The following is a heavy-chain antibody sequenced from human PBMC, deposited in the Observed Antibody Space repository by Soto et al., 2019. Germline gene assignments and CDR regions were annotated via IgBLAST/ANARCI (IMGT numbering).Heavy chain of an antibody. J-gene: IGHJ4*02. CDR2: ISGSGGTT. CDR1: GFTFFSYA. V-gene: IGHV3-23*01. D-gene: IGHD3-22*01. CDR3: AKIPASSSGYYFDY. Sequence: GSLRLSCAASGFTFFSYAINWVRQAPGKGLEWVSGISGSGGTTYYADSVKGRFTISRDNSKNTLYLQMDSLRAEDTAVYYCAKIPASSSGYYFDYWGQGTLVTVSS.